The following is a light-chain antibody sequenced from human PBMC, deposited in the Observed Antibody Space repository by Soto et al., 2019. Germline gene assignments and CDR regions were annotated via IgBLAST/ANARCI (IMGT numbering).Light chain of an antibody. V-gene: IGLV2-8*01. Sequence: QSALTQPPSASGSPGQSVTISCTGTSSDVGGYNYVSWYQQYPGRAPKLMIYEVTKRPSGDPDRFSGSKSGNTASLTVCGLQAEDEAVYYCSSYAASNNFYFVFGGGTKLTVL. CDR1: SSDVGGYNY. CDR2: EVT. CDR3: SSYAASNNFYFV. J-gene: IGLJ3*02.